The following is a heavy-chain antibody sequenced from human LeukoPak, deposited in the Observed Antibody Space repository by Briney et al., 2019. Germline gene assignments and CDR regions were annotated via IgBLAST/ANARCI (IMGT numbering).Heavy chain of an antibody. CDR1: GGSFSAYY. J-gene: IGHJ4*02. CDR2: INHSGRT. CDR3: ARGFTIFPKN. Sequence: PSETLSLICAGYGGSFSAYYWSWIRQPPGKGLEWIGEINHSGRTDYNSSLKSRVTILVDTSKNQISLKLNSVTAADTAVYYCARGFTIFPKNWGQGTLVTVSS. V-gene: IGHV4-34*01. D-gene: IGHD3-9*01.